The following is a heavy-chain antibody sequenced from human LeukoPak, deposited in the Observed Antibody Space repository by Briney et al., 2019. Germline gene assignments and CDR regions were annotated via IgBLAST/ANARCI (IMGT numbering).Heavy chain of an antibody. D-gene: IGHD3-10*01. CDR3: ASSPFAGFGELV. J-gene: IGHJ4*02. CDR1: GGTFSSYA. CDR2: IIPIFGTA. Sequence: GSSVKVSCKASGGTFSSYAISWVRQAPGQGLEWMGGIIPIFGTANYAQKFQGRVTITTDESTSTAYMEPSSLRSEDTAVYYCASSPFAGFGELVWGQGTLVTVSS. V-gene: IGHV1-69*05.